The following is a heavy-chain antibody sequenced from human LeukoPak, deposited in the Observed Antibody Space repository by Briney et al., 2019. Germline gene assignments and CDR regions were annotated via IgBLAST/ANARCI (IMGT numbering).Heavy chain of an antibody. CDR1: GFTFSDTW. CDR3: ATDLRWELRGDY. CDR2: IKSKTDGGTT. Sequence: GGSLRLSCAASGFTFSDTWMSWVRQAPGKGLEWIGRIKSKTDGGTTDFAAPVKGRFTISRDDSKNTLYLQMNSLKTKDTAVYYCATDLRWELRGDYWGQGTLVTVSS. J-gene: IGHJ4*02. D-gene: IGHD1-26*01. V-gene: IGHV3-15*01.